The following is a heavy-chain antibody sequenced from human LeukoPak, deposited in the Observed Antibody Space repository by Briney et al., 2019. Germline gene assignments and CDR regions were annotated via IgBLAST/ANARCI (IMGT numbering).Heavy chain of an antibody. V-gene: IGHV4-59*08. CDR2: IFYSGST. CDR1: GGSISSYY. J-gene: IGHJ4*02. Sequence: PSETLSLTCIVSGGSISSYYWSWIRQPPGKGLEWIGYIFYSGSTNYNPSLKSRVTISVDTSKNQISLKLSSVTAADTAVYYCARLEGIAARPYFDYWGQGTLVTVSS. CDR3: ARLEGIAARPYFDY. D-gene: IGHD6-6*01.